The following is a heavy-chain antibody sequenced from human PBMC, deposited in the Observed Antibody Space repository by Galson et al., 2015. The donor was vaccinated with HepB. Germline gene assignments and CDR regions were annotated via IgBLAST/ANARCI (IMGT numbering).Heavy chain of an antibody. V-gene: IGHV4-34*01. CDR2: IDHRGHT. J-gene: IGHJ5*02. CDR3: ARAPSWQSTAVTSFDP. CDR1: VGSFSGFY. D-gene: IGHD4-23*01. Sequence: TLSLTCAVYVGSFSGFYWTWIRQPPGKGLEWIGHIDHRGHTKYNPSLKSRLYMSKDTSKNQFSLHLRSVTAADTAVYYCARAPSWQSTAVTSFDPWGQGTSVTVSS.